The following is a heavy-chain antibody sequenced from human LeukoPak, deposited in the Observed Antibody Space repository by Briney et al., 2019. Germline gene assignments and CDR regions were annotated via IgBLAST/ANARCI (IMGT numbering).Heavy chain of an antibody. CDR1: QFNFDKFG. D-gene: IGHD4-17*01. Sequence: GGSLRLSCTTSQFNFDKFGMTWVRQAPGRGLEWVSSISSNGPQYAESVQGRFAISRDKSKNTLYLQMNSLRVEDTAVYFCAKDPNGDYIGTFDIWGQGTMVTVSS. V-gene: IGHV3-23*01. J-gene: IGHJ3*02. CDR2: ISSNGP. CDR3: AKDPNGDYIGTFDI.